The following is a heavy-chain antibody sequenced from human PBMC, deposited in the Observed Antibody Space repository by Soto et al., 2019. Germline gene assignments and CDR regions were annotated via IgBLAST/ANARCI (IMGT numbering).Heavy chain of an antibody. J-gene: IGHJ4*02. CDR2: INGDGSST. Sequence: GGSLRLCCAACGLTFCNYWIHWVRQAPGKGLVWVSRINGDGSSTNYADSVKGQFTISRDNAKNTVYLQMNSLRVEDTAVYYCARGARNYYYFDCWGQGTLVTVSS. V-gene: IGHV3-74*01. CDR3: ARGARNYYYFDC. CDR1: GLTFCNYW. D-gene: IGHD1-7*01.